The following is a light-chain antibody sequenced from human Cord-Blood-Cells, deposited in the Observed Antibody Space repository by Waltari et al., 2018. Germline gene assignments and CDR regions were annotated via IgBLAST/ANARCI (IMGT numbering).Light chain of an antibody. V-gene: IGLV3-25*03. Sequence: SYELTQPPSVSVSPGQTARITCSGDALPTQYAYWYQQKPGHAPVLVIYKDSERPSGIPERFSGSSSGTTVTLTISGVQAEDEADYYCQSADSSGTFWVFGGGTKLTVL. J-gene: IGLJ3*02. CDR2: KDS. CDR3: QSADSSGTFWV. CDR1: ALPTQY.